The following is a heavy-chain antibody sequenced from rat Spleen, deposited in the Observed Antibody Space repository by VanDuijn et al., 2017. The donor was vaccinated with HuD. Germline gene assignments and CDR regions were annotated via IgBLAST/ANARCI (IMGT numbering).Heavy chain of an antibody. CDR1: GFTFTDYY. V-gene: IGHV5-22*01. CDR3: TTGLQ. Sequence: EVQLVESGGGLVQPGRSLKLSCAASGFTFTDYYMAWVRQAPRKGLEWVASIYYEGTTTYYGDSVKGRFTISRDNAKSTLYLQMNGLRSEDTATYYCTTGLQWGQGVMVTVSS. CDR2: IYYEGTTT. J-gene: IGHJ2*01. D-gene: IGHD1-1*01.